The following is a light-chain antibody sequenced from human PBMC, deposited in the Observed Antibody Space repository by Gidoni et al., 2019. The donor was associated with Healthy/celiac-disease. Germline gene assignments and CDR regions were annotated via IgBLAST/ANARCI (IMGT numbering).Light chain of an antibody. V-gene: IGLV2-14*03. CDR1: SSDVGGYNY. CDR2: DVS. J-gene: IGLJ2*01. CDR3: SSYTSSSTVV. Sequence: QSALTQPASVSGSPGQSITISCTGTSSDVGGYNYVSWYQQHPGKAPKLMIYDVSNRPSGVSNRFSGSKSGNTASLTISGHQAEDEADYYCSSYTSSSTVVFAGWTKLPVL.